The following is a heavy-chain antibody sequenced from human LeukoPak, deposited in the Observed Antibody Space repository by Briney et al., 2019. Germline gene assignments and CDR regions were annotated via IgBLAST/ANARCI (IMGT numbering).Heavy chain of an antibody. D-gene: IGHD4-17*01. CDR3: ARDWAVGYGDYLFDY. CDR2: ISSIGSTI. Sequence: PGGSLRLSCAASGFTFSSYEMNWVRQAPGKGLEWVSYISSIGSTIYYADSVKGRFTISRDNAKNSLYLQMNSLRAEDTAVYYCARDWAVGYGDYLFDYWGQGTLVTVSS. J-gene: IGHJ4*02. CDR1: GFTFSSYE. V-gene: IGHV3-48*03.